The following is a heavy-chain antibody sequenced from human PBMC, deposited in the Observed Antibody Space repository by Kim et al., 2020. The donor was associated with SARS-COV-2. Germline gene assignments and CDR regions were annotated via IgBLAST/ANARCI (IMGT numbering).Heavy chain of an antibody. D-gene: IGHD3-22*01. CDR2: IYYSGST. Sequence: SETLSLTCTVSGGSISSGGYYWSWIRQHPGKGLEWIGYIYYSGSTYYNPSLKSRVTISVDTSKNQFSLKLSSVTAADTAVYYCASAENSSGLHYYGMDVWGQGNTVTVSS. CDR3: ASAENSSGLHYYGMDV. CDR1: GGSISSGGYY. J-gene: IGHJ6*02. V-gene: IGHV4-31*03.